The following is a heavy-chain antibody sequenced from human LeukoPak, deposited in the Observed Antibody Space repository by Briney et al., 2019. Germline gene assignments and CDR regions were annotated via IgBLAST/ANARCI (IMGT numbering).Heavy chain of an antibody. CDR1: GGSISTYY. CDR3: ARGGYSSSFFRFDY. V-gene: IGHV4-59*01. Sequence: SETLSLTCTVSGGSISTYYYYWIRQPPGKGLEWIGSIYYSGSTNYNPSLKSRVTISVDTSKNQFSLKLSSVTAADTAVYYCARGGYSSSFFRFDYWGQGTLVTVSS. J-gene: IGHJ4*02. D-gene: IGHD6-6*01. CDR2: IYYSGST.